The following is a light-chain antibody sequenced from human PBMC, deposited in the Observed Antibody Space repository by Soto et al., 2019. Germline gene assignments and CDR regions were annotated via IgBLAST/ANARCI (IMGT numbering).Light chain of an antibody. CDR1: QNVGTS. CDR2: GAS. J-gene: IGKJ4*01. V-gene: IGKV3-15*01. Sequence: EVVLTQSPAILSVSPGEGASLSCRASQNVGTSLAWYQQKSGQAPRLLIYGASTRAAGVPARFSGSASGTEYTLTITSLQSEDFAVYYCQQYGSSLTFGGGTKVEIK. CDR3: QQYGSSLT.